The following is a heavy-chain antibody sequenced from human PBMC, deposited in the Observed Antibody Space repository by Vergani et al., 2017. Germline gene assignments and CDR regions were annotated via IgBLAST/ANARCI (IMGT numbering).Heavy chain of an antibody. CDR1: GYTFTDYF. CDR3: ARVGTSSNRDYFRY. J-gene: IGHJ4*02. Sequence: QVQLVQSGAEVKKPGASVKVSCKASGYTFTDYFMHWVRQAPGQGLEWMGWINPNSGGTNYAQKFQGRVTMTRDTSISTAYMELGNLRSDDTAVYYCARVGTSSNRDYFRYLGQGTLVTVSS. CDR2: INPNSGGT. D-gene: IGHD2-2*01. V-gene: IGHV1-2*02.